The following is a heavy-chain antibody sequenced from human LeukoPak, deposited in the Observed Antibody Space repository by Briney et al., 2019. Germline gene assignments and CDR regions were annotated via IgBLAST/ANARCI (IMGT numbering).Heavy chain of an antibody. CDR1: GFIFSGYS. CDR2: ISSSSSYI. J-gene: IGHJ4*02. V-gene: IGHV3-21*01. Sequence: PGGSLRLSCADTGFIFSGYSMNWVRQAPGKGLEWVSSISSSSSYIYYADSVKGRFTISRDNAKNSLYLQMNSLRAEDTAVYYCARGYYDSSGYSFDYWGQGTLVTVSS. CDR3: ARGYYDSSGYSFDY. D-gene: IGHD3-22*01.